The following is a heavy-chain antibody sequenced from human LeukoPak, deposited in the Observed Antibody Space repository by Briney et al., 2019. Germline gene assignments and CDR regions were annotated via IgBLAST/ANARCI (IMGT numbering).Heavy chain of an antibody. V-gene: IGHV3-30*04. D-gene: IGHD4-17*01. CDR3: AKVRSRGAYGDYLNYFDY. CDR2: ISYDGSNK. CDR1: GFTFSSYA. J-gene: IGHJ4*02. Sequence: GGSLRLSCAASGFTFSSYAMHWVRQAPGKGLEWVAVISYDGSNKYYADSVKGRFTISRDNSKNTLYLQMNSLRAEDTAVYYCAKVRSRGAYGDYLNYFDYWGQGTLVTVSS.